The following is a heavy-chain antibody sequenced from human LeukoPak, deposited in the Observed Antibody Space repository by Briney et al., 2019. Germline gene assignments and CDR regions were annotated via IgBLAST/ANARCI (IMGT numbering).Heavy chain of an antibody. CDR2: IYHSGST. D-gene: IGHD4-17*01. CDR3: AGYGTVFNWFDP. Sequence: SETLSLTCAVSGGSISSGGYSWSWIRQPPGKGLEWIGYIYHSGSTYYNPSLKSRVTISVDRSKNQFSLKLSSVTAADTAVYYCAGYGTVFNWFDPWGQGTLVTVSS. V-gene: IGHV4-30-2*01. J-gene: IGHJ5*02. CDR1: GGSISSGGYS.